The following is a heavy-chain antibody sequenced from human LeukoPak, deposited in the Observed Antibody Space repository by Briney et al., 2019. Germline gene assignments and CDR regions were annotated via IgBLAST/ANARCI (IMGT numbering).Heavy chain of an antibody. CDR1: GFTFRSHA. J-gene: IGHJ4*02. D-gene: IGHD2-2*01. V-gene: IGHV3-23*01. CDR3: AKGSTTSRPYYFDC. CDR2: IYENGGTT. Sequence: GGSLRLSCVGSGFTFRSHAMSWVRQAPEKGLEFVSGIYENGGTTYHAESVKGRFTISRDNSKNTLYLQMSSLRAEDTAVYYCAKGSTTSRPYYFDCWGQGTLVTVSS.